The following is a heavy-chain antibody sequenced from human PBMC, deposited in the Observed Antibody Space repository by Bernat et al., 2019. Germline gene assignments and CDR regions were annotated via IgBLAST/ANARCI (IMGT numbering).Heavy chain of an antibody. D-gene: IGHD4-23*01. V-gene: IGHV3-74*01. J-gene: IGHJ4*02. CDR1: GFTFSTYW. CDR3: AKDPDYGGYSYFES. Sequence: EVQLVESGGGLVQPGGSLRLSCAASGFTFSTYWMHWVRQVSGKGLEWVSRISGDGSRTTYADSVKGRFTIYRDNGKNTLSLQMNSLRAEDTAEYYCAKDPDYGGYSYFESWGQGTLVTVSS. CDR2: ISGDGSRT.